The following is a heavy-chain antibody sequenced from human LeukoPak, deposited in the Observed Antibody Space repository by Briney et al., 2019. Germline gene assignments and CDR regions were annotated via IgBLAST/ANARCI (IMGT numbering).Heavy chain of an antibody. J-gene: IGHJ4*02. Sequence: SVTLSLTCTVSGGSINSGDYYWSWIRQLPGKGLEWIGYICYSVSTYYPPSLMSRVTISVDTSKNQFSLRLSSVTAADSAVYYCSVTTRYGANNYFDYWGQGALVTVSS. CDR1: GGSINSGDYY. CDR2: ICYSVST. D-gene: IGHD4-23*01. CDR3: SVTTRYGANNYFDY. V-gene: IGHV4-31*03.